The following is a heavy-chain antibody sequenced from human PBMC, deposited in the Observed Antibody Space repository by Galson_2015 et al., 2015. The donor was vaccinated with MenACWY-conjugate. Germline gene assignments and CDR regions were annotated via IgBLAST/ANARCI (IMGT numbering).Heavy chain of an antibody. CDR1: GFTFGSYW. Sequence: SLRLSCAASGFTFGSYWIHWVRQAPGKGLVWVSRISSDESFTNYADSVKGRFTISRDNAKNTLYLQMNSLRAEDTAVYYCARDYGDGGFYFDYWGQGTLVTVSS. D-gene: IGHD4-17*01. J-gene: IGHJ4*02. CDR3: ARDYGDGGFYFDY. V-gene: IGHV3-74*01. CDR2: ISSDESFT.